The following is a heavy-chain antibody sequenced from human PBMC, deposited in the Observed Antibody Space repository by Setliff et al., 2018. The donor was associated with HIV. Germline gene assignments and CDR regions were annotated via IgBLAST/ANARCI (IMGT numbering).Heavy chain of an antibody. CDR1: GFTFSSYA. CDR2: ISSNGGST. J-gene: IGHJ4*02. D-gene: IGHD2-2*01. Sequence: GGSLRLSCAASGFTFSSYAMHWVRQAPGKGLEYVSAISSNGGSTYYADSVKGRFTISRDNSKNTLYLQMGSLRAEDMAVYYCAREAYCSSTSCSEFWWYFDYWGQGTLVTVSS. CDR3: AREAYCSSTSCSEFWWYFDY. V-gene: IGHV3-64*02.